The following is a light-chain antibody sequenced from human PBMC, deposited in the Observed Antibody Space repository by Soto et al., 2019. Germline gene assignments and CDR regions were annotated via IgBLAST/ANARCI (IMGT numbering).Light chain of an antibody. Sequence: DIQVTQSPSSLSASLGDRVTITCRANQAIGAYLVWFQQQPGKVPKLLIYAASALQARVPSRVSRTGSWTDFTLTISSLQPEDIATDYCQNYNCPPFDFGGGTKVE. J-gene: IGKJ4*01. CDR2: AAS. CDR1: QAIGAY. V-gene: IGKV1-27*01. CDR3: QNYNCPPFD.